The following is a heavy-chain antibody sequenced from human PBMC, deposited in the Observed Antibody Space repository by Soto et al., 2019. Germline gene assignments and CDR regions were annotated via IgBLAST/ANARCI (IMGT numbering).Heavy chain of an antibody. J-gene: IGHJ4*02. CDR2: ISHDGRNT. CDR3: XXXXXXXXXXXXXNY. CDR1: GFTFSDYA. Sequence: VQLVESGGGVVQPGRSLRLSCAASGFTFSDYAMHWVRQAPGKGVGWVAAISHDGRNTHYADSVKGRFTISRDSSKXXXXXXXXXXXXXXXXXXXXXXXXXXXXXXXXXNYXGXGALVTGSS. V-gene: IGHV3-30*03.